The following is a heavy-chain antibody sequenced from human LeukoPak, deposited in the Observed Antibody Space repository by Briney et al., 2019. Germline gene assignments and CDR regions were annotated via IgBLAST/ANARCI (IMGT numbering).Heavy chain of an antibody. J-gene: IGHJ4*02. D-gene: IGHD3-22*01. CDR2: IYTSGNT. V-gene: IGHV4-61*02. Sequence: SETLSLTCTVSGGSISSGSYYWSWIRQPAGRGLEWIGRIYTSGNTNYNPSLKSRVTISVDTSKNQFSLKLSSVTAADTAVYYCATTYYYDSSGLYYWGQGTLVTVSS. CDR1: GGSISSGSYY. CDR3: ATTYYYDSSGLYY.